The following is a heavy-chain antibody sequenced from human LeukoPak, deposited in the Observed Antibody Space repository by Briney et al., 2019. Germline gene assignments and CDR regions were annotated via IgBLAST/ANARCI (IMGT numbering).Heavy chain of an antibody. Sequence: GGSLRLSCAASGFSFSSAAMTWVRQAPGKGLEWVSLIGTIGYSTYYADSVKGRFTISRDNSKNTLSLQMNSLRVEDTAIYYCAKDIQLSTWGLGTMVTVSA. CDR2: IGTIGYST. D-gene: IGHD5-24*01. V-gene: IGHV3-23*01. J-gene: IGHJ3*01. CDR1: GFSFSSAA. CDR3: AKDIQLST.